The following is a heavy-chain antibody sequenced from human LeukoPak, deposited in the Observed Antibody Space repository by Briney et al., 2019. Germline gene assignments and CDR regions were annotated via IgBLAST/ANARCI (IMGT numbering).Heavy chain of an antibody. V-gene: IGHV3-66*02. Sequence: PGGSLRLSCAASGFTVSSNYMSWVRQAPGKGLEWVSVIYSGGSTYYADSVKGRFTISRDNSKNTLYLQINSLRAEDTAVYYCARDRVGATRYDAFDIWGQGTMVTVSS. CDR1: GFTVSSNY. J-gene: IGHJ3*02. CDR2: IYSGGST. D-gene: IGHD1-26*01. CDR3: ARDRVGATRYDAFDI.